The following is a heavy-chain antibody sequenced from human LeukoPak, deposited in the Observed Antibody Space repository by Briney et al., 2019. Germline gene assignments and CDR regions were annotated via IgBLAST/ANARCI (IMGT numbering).Heavy chain of an antibody. V-gene: IGHV3-23*01. CDR1: GFTFSSYA. J-gene: IGHJ5*02. Sequence: GGSLRLSCAASGFTFSSYAMSWVRQSPGKGLEWVSAISGSGGSTYYADSVKGRFIISRDNSKNTLYLQMNSLRAEDTAVYYCAKDALSVNYGSGSYYIPNWFDPWGQGTLVTVSS. CDR2: ISGSGGST. D-gene: IGHD3-10*01. CDR3: AKDALSVNYGSGSYYIPNWFDP.